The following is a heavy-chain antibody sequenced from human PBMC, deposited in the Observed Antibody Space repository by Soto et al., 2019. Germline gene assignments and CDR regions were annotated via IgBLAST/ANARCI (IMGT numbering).Heavy chain of an antibody. J-gene: IGHJ5*02. D-gene: IGHD2-2*01. CDR3: ARVEAAMSGHWFDP. V-gene: IGHV1-18*01. Sequence: QDQLVQSGAEVKKPGASVKVSCTASGYTFSSYGISWVRQAPGQGLEWMGWISAYNGKTNYAQKFQGIVTMTADTSTSTVYMEVRSLRSDEKAVYYCARVEAAMSGHWFDPWGQGTLVTVSS. CDR1: GYTFSSYG. CDR2: ISAYNGKT.